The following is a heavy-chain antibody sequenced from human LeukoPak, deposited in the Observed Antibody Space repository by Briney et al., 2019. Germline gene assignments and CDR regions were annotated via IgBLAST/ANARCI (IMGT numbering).Heavy chain of an antibody. J-gene: IGHJ6*02. CDR3: GRDRVLTEPTPHYCAMDV. Sequence: GGSLRLSCTSSGFTFGKDGVSWVRQAPGKGLEWVGLIRSKAYGGTTEYAGSVNGRFTVSRDDSKGVAYLQMNSLESEDTAVYYCGRDRVLTEPTPHYCAMDVWGQGTTVTVSS. V-gene: IGHV3-49*04. CDR2: IRSKAYGGTT. D-gene: IGHD1-14*01. CDR1: GFTFGKDG.